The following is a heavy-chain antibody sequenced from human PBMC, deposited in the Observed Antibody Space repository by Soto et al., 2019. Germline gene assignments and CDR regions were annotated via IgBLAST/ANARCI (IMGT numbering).Heavy chain of an antibody. Sequence: ASVKVSYKASGYTFTSYYMHWVRQAPGQGLEWMGIINPSGGSTSYAQKFQGRVTMTRDTSTSTVYMELSSLRSEDTAVSYCARDRSMTTVTTASYYFDYWGQGTLVTVSS. CDR3: ARDRSMTTVTTASYYFDY. V-gene: IGHV1-46*01. D-gene: IGHD4-17*01. CDR1: GYTFTSYY. J-gene: IGHJ4*02. CDR2: INPSGGST.